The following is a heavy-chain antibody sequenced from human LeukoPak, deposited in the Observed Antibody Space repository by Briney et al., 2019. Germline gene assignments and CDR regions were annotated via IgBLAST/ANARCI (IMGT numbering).Heavy chain of an antibody. V-gene: IGHV4-59*01. Sequence: SETLSLTCTVSGGSISSYYWSWIRQPPGKGLEWIGYIYYSGSTNYNPSLKSRVTISVDTSKNQFSLKLSSVTAADTAVYYCARGRQLWFNFDYWGQETLVTVSS. J-gene: IGHJ4*02. CDR3: ARGRQLWFNFDY. CDR1: GGSISSYY. CDR2: IYYSGST. D-gene: IGHD5-18*01.